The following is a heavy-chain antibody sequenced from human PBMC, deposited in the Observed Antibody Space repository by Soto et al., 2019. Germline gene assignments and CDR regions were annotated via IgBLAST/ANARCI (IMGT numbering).Heavy chain of an antibody. CDR1: GYSFTSYW. V-gene: IGHV5-10-1*01. Sequence: PGESLKISCKGSGYSFTSYWISWVRQMPEKGLEWMGRIDPSDSYTNYSPSFQGHVTISADKSISTAYLQWSSLKASDTAMYYCARPKTSSSWYDYWGQGTLVTVSS. D-gene: IGHD6-13*01. CDR2: IDPSDSYT. J-gene: IGHJ4*02. CDR3: ARPKTSSSWYDY.